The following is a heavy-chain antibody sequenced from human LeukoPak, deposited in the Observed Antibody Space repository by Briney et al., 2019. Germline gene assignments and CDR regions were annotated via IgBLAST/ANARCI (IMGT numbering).Heavy chain of an antibody. CDR2: ISGSGGST. CDR1: GFTFSSYA. CDR3: AKKSGVVITYDY. V-gene: IGHV3-23*01. J-gene: IGHJ4*02. Sequence: GESLRLSCAASGFTFSSYAMSWVRQAPGKGLEWVSAISGSGGSTYYADSVKGRFTISRDNSKNTLYLQMNSLGAEDTAVYYCAKKSGVVITYDYWGQGTLVTASS. D-gene: IGHD3-3*01.